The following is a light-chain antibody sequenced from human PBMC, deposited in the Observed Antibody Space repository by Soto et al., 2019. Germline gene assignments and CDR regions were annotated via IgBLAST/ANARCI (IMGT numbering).Light chain of an antibody. J-gene: IGKJ1*01. V-gene: IGKV3-15*01. CDR3: QQYNNWPAWT. CDR2: GAS. Sequence: EIVMTQSPATLSVSPGERATLSCRASQRVSSNLAWSQQKPGQAPRLLIYGASTRATGIPARFSGSGSGTEFTLTISSLQSEDFAVYYCQQYNNWPAWTFGQGTNVEIK. CDR1: QRVSSN.